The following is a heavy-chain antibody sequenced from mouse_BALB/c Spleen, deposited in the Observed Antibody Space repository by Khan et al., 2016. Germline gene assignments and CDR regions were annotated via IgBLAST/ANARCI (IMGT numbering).Heavy chain of an antibody. Sequence: QVQLQQSGAELVRPGASVKLSCKASGYTFTSYWMNWVKQRPGQGLEWIGNIYPSDSYTNYNQNFKDKATLTVDKSSSTAYMQLSSPTSEDSAVYYCTSDYDGYSAMDYWGQGTSVTVSS. CDR2: IYPSDSYT. V-gene: IGHV1-69*02. D-gene: IGHD2-3*01. J-gene: IGHJ4*01. CDR1: GYTFTSYW. CDR3: TSDYDGYSAMDY.